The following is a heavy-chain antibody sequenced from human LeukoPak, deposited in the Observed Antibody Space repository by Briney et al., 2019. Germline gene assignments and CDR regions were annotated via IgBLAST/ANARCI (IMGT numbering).Heavy chain of an antibody. CDR2: INHSGST. V-gene: IGHV4-34*01. D-gene: IGHD2-2*01. CDR3: ETSGVVPAADYMDV. Sequence: SETLSLTCAVYGGSFSGYYWSWIRQPPGKGLEWIGEINHSGSTNYNPSLKSRVTISVDTSKNQFSLKLSSVTAADTAVYYRETSGVVPAADYMDVWGKGTTVTISS. CDR1: GGSFSGYY. J-gene: IGHJ6*03.